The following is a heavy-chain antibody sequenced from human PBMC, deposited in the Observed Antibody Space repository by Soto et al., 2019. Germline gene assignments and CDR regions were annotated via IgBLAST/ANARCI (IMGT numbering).Heavy chain of an antibody. CDR3: ARWSYLDY. Sequence: GGSLRLSCAASGFSFSSCAMSWVRQAPGKGLEWVSTISGSDGKTFYADSVKGRFSISRDTSKNTLYLQMNSLRADDTAVYYCARWSYLDYWGQGTRVTVSS. CDR2: ISGSDGKT. CDR1: GFSFSSCA. D-gene: IGHD3-3*01. J-gene: IGHJ4*02. V-gene: IGHV3-23*01.